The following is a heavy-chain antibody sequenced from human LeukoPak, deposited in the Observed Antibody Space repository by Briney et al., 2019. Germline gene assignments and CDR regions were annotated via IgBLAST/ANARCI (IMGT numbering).Heavy chain of an antibody. Sequence: GGSLRLSCAASGFTFSSYNMNWVRQAPGKGLEWVSSISSSSTNIYYADSVKGRFTISRDNAKNSLYLQMNSLRAEDTALYYCAKDMGIAVAGTNFDYWGQGTLVTVSS. CDR2: ISSSSTNI. CDR3: AKDMGIAVAGTNFDY. D-gene: IGHD6-19*01. J-gene: IGHJ4*02. V-gene: IGHV3-21*04. CDR1: GFTFSSYN.